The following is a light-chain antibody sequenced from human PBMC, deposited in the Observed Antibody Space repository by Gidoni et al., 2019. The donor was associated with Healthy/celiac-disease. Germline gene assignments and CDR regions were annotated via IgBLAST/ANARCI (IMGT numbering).Light chain of an antibody. V-gene: IGKV1-5*03. Sequence: DIQMTQSPSTLSASVGDRVTITCRASESISDYLAWYQQKPGKAPKLLIYWASSLQSGVPSRFSGSESGTDFTLTISSLQPDDFATYYCQQFNRLFTFGPGTKVDIK. CDR1: ESISDY. J-gene: IGKJ3*01. CDR2: WAS. CDR3: QQFNRLFT.